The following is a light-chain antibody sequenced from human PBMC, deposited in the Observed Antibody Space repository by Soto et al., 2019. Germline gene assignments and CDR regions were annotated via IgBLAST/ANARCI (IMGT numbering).Light chain of an antibody. CDR2: DAS. CDR3: KKYGPSKT. Sequence: DIQMTQSPSTLSASVGDRVTITCRASQSISSWLAWYQQKPGKAPKLLIYDASSLESGVPSRFSGSGSGTDFIFTSRRREPEYFAVYYCKKYGPSKTFGQGTKGDSK. CDR1: QSISSW. J-gene: IGKJ1*01. V-gene: IGKV1-5*01.